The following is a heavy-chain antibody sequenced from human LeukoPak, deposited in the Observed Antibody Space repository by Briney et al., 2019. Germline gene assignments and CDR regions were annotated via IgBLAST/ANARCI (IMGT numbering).Heavy chain of an antibody. CDR3: ATSMVRGVTASPFDAFDI. CDR2: MNPNSGNT. V-gene: IGHV1-8*01. Sequence: ASVKVSCKASGYTFTSYDINWVRQATGQGLEWMGWMNPNSGNTGYAQKFQGRVTMTRNTSISTAYMELSSLRSEDTAVYYCATSMVRGVTASPFDAFDIWGQGTMVTVSS. J-gene: IGHJ3*02. D-gene: IGHD3-10*01. CDR1: GYTFTSYD.